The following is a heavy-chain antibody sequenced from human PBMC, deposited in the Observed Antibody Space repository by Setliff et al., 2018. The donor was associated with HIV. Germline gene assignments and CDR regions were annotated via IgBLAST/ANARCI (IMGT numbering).Heavy chain of an antibody. CDR1: GYTFSTNA. CDR2: INAGDDNT. D-gene: IGHD2-15*01. CDR3: AGDYAGSGRPFDY. J-gene: IGHJ4*02. Sequence: ASVKVSCKASGYTFSTNAIHWVRQAPGQRLEWMGYINAGDDNTRYSQKFQGRVTITRDTSANTAYMELSSLRSEDTAVYVCAGDYAGSGRPFDYWGQGLSVTVSS. V-gene: IGHV1-3*01.